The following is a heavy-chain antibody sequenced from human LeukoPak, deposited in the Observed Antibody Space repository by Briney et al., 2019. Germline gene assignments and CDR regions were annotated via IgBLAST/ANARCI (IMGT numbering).Heavy chain of an antibody. CDR3: TRAYRIGFHFDS. CDR2: IYYSGTT. D-gene: IGHD3-3*01. Sequence: PSETLSLTCSVSGGSISSGDYFWTWIRQPPGKGLEYIGYIYYSGTTYYNPSLKSRITMSVDMSANQFSLRLTSVSAADTAVYYCTRAYRIGFHFDSWGQGILVSVSS. CDR1: GGSISSGDYF. V-gene: IGHV4-30-4*01. J-gene: IGHJ4*02.